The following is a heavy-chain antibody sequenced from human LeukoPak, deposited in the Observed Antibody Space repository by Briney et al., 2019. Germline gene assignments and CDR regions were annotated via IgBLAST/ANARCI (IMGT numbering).Heavy chain of an antibody. CDR2: IYYSGVT. V-gene: IGHV4-39*01. J-gene: IGHJ4*02. D-gene: IGHD6-19*01. CDR3: SRLSAVAGSDY. Sequence: SETLSLTCSVSGASITNNEYYWGWIRQPPGKGLEWIGSIYYSGVTYYNPSLDSRLTISVDTSKNQFSLRLSSVTAADTAVYCCSRLSAVAGSDYWGQGTLVTVSS. CDR1: GASITNNEYY.